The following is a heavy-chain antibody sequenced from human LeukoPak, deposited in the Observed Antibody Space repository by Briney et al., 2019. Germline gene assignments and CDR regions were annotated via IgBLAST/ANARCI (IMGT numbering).Heavy chain of an antibody. CDR3: ARDDSGAKVDIDY. J-gene: IGHJ4*02. CDR2: ISAYNGNR. CDR1: GYSFGDYG. Sequence: ASVKVSCKASGYSFGDYGFSWVRQAPGQGLEWLGWISAYNGNRNYAQKVEGRVTMTTDTSTSTAYLELRGLRPDDTAVYYCARDDSGAKVDIDYWGQGTLLIVSP. V-gene: IGHV1-18*01. D-gene: IGHD5-12*01.